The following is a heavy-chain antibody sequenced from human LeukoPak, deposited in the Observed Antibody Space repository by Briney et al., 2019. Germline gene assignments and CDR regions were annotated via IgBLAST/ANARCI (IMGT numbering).Heavy chain of an antibody. CDR2: IYWDDDK. V-gene: IGHV2-5*02. J-gene: IGHJ5*02. CDR1: GFSLSTSGVG. D-gene: IGHD3-9*01. CDR3: AHLPTKTLRYFARARPEENWFDP. Sequence: SGPTLVKPTQTLTLTCTFSGFSLSTSGVGVGWIRQPPGKALEWLALIYWDDDKRYSPSLKSRLTITKDTSKNQVVLTMTNMDPVDTATYYCAHLPTKTLRYFARARPEENWFDPWGQGTLVTVSS.